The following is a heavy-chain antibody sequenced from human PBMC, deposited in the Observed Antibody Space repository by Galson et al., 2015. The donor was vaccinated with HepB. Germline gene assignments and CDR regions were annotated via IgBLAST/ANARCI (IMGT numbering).Heavy chain of an antibody. J-gene: IGHJ4*02. Sequence: SLRLSCAASGFTFSSYAMHWVRQAPGKGLEYVSAISSNGGSTYYANSVKGRFTISRDNSKNTLYLQMGSLRAEDMAVYYCARGGFSSSGSYFDYWGQGTLVTVSS. CDR1: GFTFSSYA. CDR2: ISSNGGST. CDR3: ARGGFSSSGSYFDY. V-gene: IGHV3-64*01. D-gene: IGHD6-6*01.